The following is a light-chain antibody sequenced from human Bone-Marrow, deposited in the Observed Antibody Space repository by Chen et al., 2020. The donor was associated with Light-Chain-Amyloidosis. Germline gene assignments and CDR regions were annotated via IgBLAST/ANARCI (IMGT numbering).Light chain of an antibody. CDR2: DDS. CDR3: QVWDRSSDRPV. J-gene: IGLJ3*02. V-gene: IGLV3-21*02. CDR1: NIGSTS. Sequence: SYVLTQPSSVSVAPRQTATIACWGNNIGSTSVHWYQQTPGQAPLLVVYDDSDRPSGIPERLSGSNSGNTATLTISRVEAGDEADYYCQVWDRSSDRPVFGGGTKLTVL.